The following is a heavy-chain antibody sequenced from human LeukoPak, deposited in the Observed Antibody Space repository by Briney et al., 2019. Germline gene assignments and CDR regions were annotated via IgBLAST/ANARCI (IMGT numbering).Heavy chain of an antibody. Sequence: SETLSLTCTVSGGSISSYYWSWIRQPPGKGLEWIGYIYYSGSTNYNPSLKSRVTISVDTSKNQFSLKLSSVTAADTAVYYCARVGYCSGGSCYSSLAFDIWGQGTMVTVSS. V-gene: IGHV4-59*01. CDR1: GGSISSYY. CDR2: IYYSGST. J-gene: IGHJ3*02. CDR3: ARVGYCSGGSCYSSLAFDI. D-gene: IGHD2-15*01.